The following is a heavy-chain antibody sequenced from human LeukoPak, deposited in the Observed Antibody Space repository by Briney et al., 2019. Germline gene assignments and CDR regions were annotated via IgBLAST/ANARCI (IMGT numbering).Heavy chain of an antibody. D-gene: IGHD2-21*02. CDR2: ISGSGGST. CDR1: GFPSSRFA. J-gene: IGHJ4*02. CDR3: AKALEVTAIFDY. V-gene: IGHV3-23*01. Sequence: GGSLRLSCAASGFPSSRFAMSWVRQAPGKGLEWVSAISGSGGSTYYADSVKGRFTISRDNSKNTLYLQMNSLRAEDTAVYYCAKALEVTAIFDYWGQGTLVTVSS.